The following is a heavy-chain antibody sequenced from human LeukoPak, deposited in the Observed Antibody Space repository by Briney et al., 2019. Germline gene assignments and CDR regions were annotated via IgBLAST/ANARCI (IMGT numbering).Heavy chain of an antibody. J-gene: IGHJ6*02. V-gene: IGHV3-21*04. CDR1: GFTFISYS. Sequence: PGGSLRLSCSSSGFTFISYSMNWVRQAPGKGLEWVSSITSDGLKTYYSDSVKGRFTISRDDSRRSLFLQMNSLRAEDTALYYCAKAFDCSGGTCSGGMDVWGQGTTVTVSS. CDR3: AKAFDCSGGTCSGGMDV. D-gene: IGHD2-15*01. CDR2: ITSDGLKT.